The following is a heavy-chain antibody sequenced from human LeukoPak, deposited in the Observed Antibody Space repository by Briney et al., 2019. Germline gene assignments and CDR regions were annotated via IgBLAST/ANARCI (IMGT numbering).Heavy chain of an antibody. CDR3: ARGAGGIAAAGEGYYFDY. J-gene: IGHJ4*02. CDR2: ISGSGGST. Sequence: PGGSLRLSCAASGFTFSSYAMSWVRQAPGKGLEWVSAISGSGGSTYYADSVKGRFTISRDNSKNTLYLQMNSLRAEDTAVYYCARGAGGIAAAGEGYYFDYWGQGTLVTVSS. CDR1: GFTFSSYA. V-gene: IGHV3-23*01. D-gene: IGHD6-13*01.